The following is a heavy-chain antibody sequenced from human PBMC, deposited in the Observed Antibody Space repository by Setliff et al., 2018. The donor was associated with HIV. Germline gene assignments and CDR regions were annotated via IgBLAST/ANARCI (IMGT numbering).Heavy chain of an antibody. CDR3: ATRTTGSYYDYFDY. Sequence: ASVKVSCKASGYLFTGYYMHWVRQAPGQGLEWMGWINVNSGGTKYAQKFQGRVTMTRDTSISTAYMEVSSLRSEDTAVYYCATRTTGSYYDYFDYWGQGTLVTVSS. V-gene: IGHV1-2*02. J-gene: IGHJ4*02. CDR1: GYLFTGYY. D-gene: IGHD1-26*01. CDR2: INVNSGGT.